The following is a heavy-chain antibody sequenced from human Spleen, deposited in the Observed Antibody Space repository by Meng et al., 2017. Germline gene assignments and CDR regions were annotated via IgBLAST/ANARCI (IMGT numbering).Heavy chain of an antibody. CDR2: ITSTGNT. CDR3: AKDWYHY. V-gene: IGHV3-23*01. J-gene: IGHJ4*02. Sequence: GESLKISCVASGFTFSDYAMIWVRQAPGKGLDFVSVITSTGNTYYGDSVKGRCTISRDNSKNTVYLQMNSLRAEDSAIYYCAKDWYHYWGQGTLVTVSS. CDR1: GFTFSDYA. D-gene: IGHD1-14*01.